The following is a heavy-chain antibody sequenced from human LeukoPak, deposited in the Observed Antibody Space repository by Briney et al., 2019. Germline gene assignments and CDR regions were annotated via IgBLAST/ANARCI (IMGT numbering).Heavy chain of an antibody. CDR3: ARAPGHVVVVDFDY. D-gene: IGHD2-21*01. Sequence: GGSLRLSCAASGFTFSSYAMHWVRQAPGKGLEWVAVISYDGSNKYYADSVKGRFTISRDNSKNTLYLQMNSLRADDTAVYYCARAPGHVVVVDFDYWGQGTLVTVSS. CDR1: GFTFSSYA. CDR2: ISYDGSNK. J-gene: IGHJ4*02. V-gene: IGHV3-30-3*01.